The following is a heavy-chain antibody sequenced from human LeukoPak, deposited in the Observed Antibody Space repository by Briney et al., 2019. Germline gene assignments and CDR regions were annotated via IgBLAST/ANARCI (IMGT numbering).Heavy chain of an antibody. Sequence: SKTLSLTCTVSGGSISSYYWSWIRQPAGKGLEWIGRIYTSGSTNYNPSLKSRVTMSVDTSKNQFSLKLSSVTAADTAVYYCARGGYYYGSGSSYYYYYYMDVWGKGTTVTISS. CDR2: IYTSGST. J-gene: IGHJ6*03. CDR1: GGSISSYY. D-gene: IGHD3-10*01. CDR3: ARGGYYYGSGSSYYYYYYMDV. V-gene: IGHV4-4*07.